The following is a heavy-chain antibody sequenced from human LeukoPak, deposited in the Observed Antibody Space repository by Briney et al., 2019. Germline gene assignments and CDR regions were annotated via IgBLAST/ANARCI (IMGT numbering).Heavy chain of an antibody. Sequence: ASVKVSCKASGYTFTDYYMHWVRQAPGQGLEWMGWINPNSGGTNFAQKFQGRVAMTRDTSISTAYLELGSLRSDDTAVYFCARARWQLVPYFDSWGQGALVTVSS. J-gene: IGHJ4*02. CDR2: INPNSGGT. V-gene: IGHV1-2*02. CDR1: GYTFTDYY. D-gene: IGHD6-6*01. CDR3: ARARWQLVPYFDS.